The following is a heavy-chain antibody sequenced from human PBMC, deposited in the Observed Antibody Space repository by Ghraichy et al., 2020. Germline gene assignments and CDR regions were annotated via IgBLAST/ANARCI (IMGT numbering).Heavy chain of an antibody. D-gene: IGHD1-1*01. CDR1: GGSISSSNW. J-gene: IGHJ5*02. CDR2: IFHSGNI. V-gene: IGHV4-4*02. Sequence: SETLSLTCAVSGGSISSSNWWSWVRQPPGKELEWIGEIFHSGNINYNPSLESRVTISVDKSNNQFSLALTSVTAADTAVYYCAGVWYSTSAGDQWGQGALVTVSS. CDR3: AGVWYSTSAGDQ.